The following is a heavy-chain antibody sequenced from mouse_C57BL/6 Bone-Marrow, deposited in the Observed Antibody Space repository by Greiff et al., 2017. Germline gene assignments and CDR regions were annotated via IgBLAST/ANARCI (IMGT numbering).Heavy chain of an antibody. CDR2: IYPGDGDT. CDR1: GYAFSSSW. V-gene: IGHV1-82*01. D-gene: IGHD3-1*01. J-gene: IGHJ4*01. CDR3: ARSGALALDY. Sequence: VQLQQSGPELVKPGASVKISCKASGYAFSSSWMNWVKQRPGKGLEWIGRIYPGDGDTNYNGKFKGKATLTADKSSSTAYMQLRSLTSEDSAVYYCARSGALALDYWGQGTSVTVSA.